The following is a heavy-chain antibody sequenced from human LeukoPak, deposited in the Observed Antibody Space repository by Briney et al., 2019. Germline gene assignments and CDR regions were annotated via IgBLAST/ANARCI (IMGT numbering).Heavy chain of an antibody. D-gene: IGHD3-10*01. V-gene: IGHV3-48*04. CDR2: ISTRSPI. CDR3: ARSMVRGVTEYYFDY. Sequence: GGSLRLSCVASGFTFSSYSMNWVRQAPGKGLEWVSYISTRSPIYYADSVKGRFTISRDNAKNSLYLQMNSLRAEDTAVYYCARSMVRGVTEYYFDYWGQGTLVTVSS. CDR1: GFTFSSYS. J-gene: IGHJ4*02.